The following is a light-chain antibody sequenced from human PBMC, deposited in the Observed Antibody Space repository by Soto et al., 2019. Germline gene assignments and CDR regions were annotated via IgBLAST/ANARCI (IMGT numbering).Light chain of an antibody. CDR3: QQYGSSPPAT. Sequence: EIVLTQSPGTLSLSPGERATLSCRASQSVSSTYLAWYQQKPGQAPRLLIYGGSSRATGIPDRFSGSGSGTDFTLTISRLEPEDFAVYYCQQYGSSPPATFGQGTRLEIQ. CDR2: GGS. V-gene: IGKV3-20*01. J-gene: IGKJ5*01. CDR1: QSVSSTY.